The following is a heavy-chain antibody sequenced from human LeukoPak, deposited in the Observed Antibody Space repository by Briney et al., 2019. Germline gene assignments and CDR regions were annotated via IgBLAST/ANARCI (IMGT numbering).Heavy chain of an antibody. Sequence: SETLSLTCAVYGGSFSGYYWSWIRQPPGKGLEWIGEINHSGSTNYNPSLKSRVTISVDTSKNQFSLKLSSVTAADTAVYYCTRKSVAVRDAFDIWGQGTMVTVSS. CDR3: TRKSVAVRDAFDI. J-gene: IGHJ3*02. CDR2: INHSGST. D-gene: IGHD6-19*01. CDR1: GGSFSGYY. V-gene: IGHV4-34*01.